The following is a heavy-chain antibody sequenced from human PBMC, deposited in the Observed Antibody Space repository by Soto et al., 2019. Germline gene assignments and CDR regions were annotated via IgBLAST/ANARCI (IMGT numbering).Heavy chain of an antibody. V-gene: IGHV1-69*01. J-gene: IGHJ5*02. CDR1: GGTFSSYA. CDR2: IIPIFGTA. CDR3: ARSGLYIVATIGAPYDSFDP. D-gene: IGHD5-12*01. Sequence: QVQLVQSGAEVKKPGSSVKVSCKASGGTFSSYAISWVRQAPGQGLEWMGGIIPIFGTANYAQKFQGRVTITADEATSTAYRELRSLGSEERAVYYCARSGLYIVATIGAPYDSFDPWGQGTLVTVSS.